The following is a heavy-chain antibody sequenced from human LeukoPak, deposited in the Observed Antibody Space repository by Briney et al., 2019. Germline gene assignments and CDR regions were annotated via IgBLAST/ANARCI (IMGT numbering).Heavy chain of an antibody. J-gene: IGHJ5*01. Sequence: GGSLRLSCAASGFTFNSYSMNWVRQGPGKGLEWVSTIDFSGDYIYYADSLKGRFTISRDNAKNSLYLQMNSLRAEDTAVYYCARHQYTSTVNNCFDPWGQGTLVTVSS. CDR2: IDFSGDYI. CDR3: ARHQYTSTVNNCFDP. D-gene: IGHD6-13*01. CDR1: GFTFNSYS. V-gene: IGHV3-21*01.